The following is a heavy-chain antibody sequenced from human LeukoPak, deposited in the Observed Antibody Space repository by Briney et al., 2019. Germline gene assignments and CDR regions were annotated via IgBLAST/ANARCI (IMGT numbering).Heavy chain of an antibody. CDR2: IKPNSGGT. CDR3: ARVPVYSSSGWYSHFQH. Sequence: DSVKVSCKASGYTFTGYYMHWVRQAPGQGLEWMGWIKPNSGGTKYAQKFQGRVNMTRDTSVSTAYMELSRLRSDDTAVYYCARVPVYSSSGWYSHFQHWGQDTLVTVPS. V-gene: IGHV1-2*02. J-gene: IGHJ1*01. CDR1: GYTFTGYY. D-gene: IGHD6-19*01.